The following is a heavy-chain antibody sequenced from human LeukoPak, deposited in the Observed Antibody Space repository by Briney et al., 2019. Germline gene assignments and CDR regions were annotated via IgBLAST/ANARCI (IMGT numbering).Heavy chain of an antibody. CDR2: IYYSGST. J-gene: IGHJ4*02. CDR1: GGSISGYY. V-gene: IGHV4-59*01. Sequence: KASETLSLTCTVSGGSISGYYWSWLRQPPGKGLEWIGYIYYSGSTNYNLSLKSRVTISVDTSKNQFSLKLSSVTAADTAVYYCARESRGWYYFDYWGQGTLVTVSS. CDR3: ARESRGWYYFDY. D-gene: IGHD6-19*01.